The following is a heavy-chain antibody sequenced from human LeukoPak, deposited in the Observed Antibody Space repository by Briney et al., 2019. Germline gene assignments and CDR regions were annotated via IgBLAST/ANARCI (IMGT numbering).Heavy chain of an antibody. J-gene: IGHJ4*02. Sequence: GESLKISCKGSGYSFTNYWIGWGRQLAGKGVEWLGIIYPGDSDTRYSASFQGRVTISADKSISTAYLQWSSLKAADTAIYYCARRDTGFEFFDYWGQGTLVIVSS. V-gene: IGHV5-51*01. CDR1: GYSFTNYW. CDR2: IYPGDSDT. CDR3: ARRDTGFEFFDY. D-gene: IGHD5-12*01.